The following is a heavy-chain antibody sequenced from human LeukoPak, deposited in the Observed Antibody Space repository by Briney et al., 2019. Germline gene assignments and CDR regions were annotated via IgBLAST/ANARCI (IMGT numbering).Heavy chain of an antibody. CDR1: GASFSDYY. J-gene: IGHJ4*02. Sequence: PSETLSLTCAVYGASFSDYYWSWIRQPPGKGLEWIGEINHSGSTNYSPSLKSRVTISVDTSKNQFSLKLGSVTAADTAVYYCARYGQWLVYDYWGQGTLVTVSS. CDR3: ARYGQWLVYDY. V-gene: IGHV4-34*01. D-gene: IGHD6-19*01. CDR2: INHSGST.